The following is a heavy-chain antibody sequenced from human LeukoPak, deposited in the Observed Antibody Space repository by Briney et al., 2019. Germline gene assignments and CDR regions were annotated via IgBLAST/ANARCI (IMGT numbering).Heavy chain of an antibody. CDR3: ARDNGIAARGWFDP. D-gene: IGHD6-6*01. CDR1: GGTFSSYA. Sequence: SVKVSCKASGGTFSSYAISWVRQAPGQGLEWMGGVIPIFGTANYAQKFQGRVTITTDESTSTAYMELSSLRSEDTAVYYCARDNGIAARGWFDPWGQGTLVTVSS. J-gene: IGHJ5*02. V-gene: IGHV1-69*05. CDR2: VIPIFGTA.